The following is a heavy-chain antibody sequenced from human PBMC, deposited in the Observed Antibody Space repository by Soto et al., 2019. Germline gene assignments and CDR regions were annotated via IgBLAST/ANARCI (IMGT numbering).Heavy chain of an antibody. CDR1: GGTFGSQG. Sequence: QVQLVQSGAEVKKPGSSVKVSCKASGGTFGSQGIAWVRQAPGQGLEWMGGFIAMLGTPTYAKKVQGRATISADESLTSLYLELRSLRSEDTGVYFCARGAMANFDYWGQGTVVTVSS. CDR2: FIAMLGTP. CDR3: ARGAMANFDY. V-gene: IGHV1-69*01. J-gene: IGHJ4*02. D-gene: IGHD5-18*01.